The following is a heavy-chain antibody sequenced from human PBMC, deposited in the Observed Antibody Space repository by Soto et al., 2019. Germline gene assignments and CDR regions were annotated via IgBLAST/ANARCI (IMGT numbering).Heavy chain of an antibody. CDR1: GFTFSDHY. Sequence: EVQLVESGGGLVQPGGSLRLSCAASGFTFSDHYMDWVRQAPGKGLEWVGRTRNKANSYTTEYAASVKGRFTISRDDSKNSLYLQMNGLKTEDTAVYYCATRGYYYDSSGSWYFDLWGRGTLVTVSS. D-gene: IGHD3-22*01. V-gene: IGHV3-72*01. CDR2: TRNKANSYTT. J-gene: IGHJ2*01. CDR3: ATRGYYYDSSGSWYFDL.